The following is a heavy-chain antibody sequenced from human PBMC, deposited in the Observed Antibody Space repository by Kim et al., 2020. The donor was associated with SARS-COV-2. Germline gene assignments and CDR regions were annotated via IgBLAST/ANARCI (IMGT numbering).Heavy chain of an antibody. D-gene: IGHD5-18*01. J-gene: IGHJ6*02. CDR1: GFTFSSYG. CDR3: AKDRGYLSMDV. Sequence: GGSLRLSCAASGFTFSSYGMHWVRQAPGKGLEWVAVISYDGSNKYYADSVKGRFTISRDNSKNTLYLQMNSLRAEDTAVYYCAKDRGYLSMDVWGQGTTV. CDR2: ISYDGSNK. V-gene: IGHV3-30*18.